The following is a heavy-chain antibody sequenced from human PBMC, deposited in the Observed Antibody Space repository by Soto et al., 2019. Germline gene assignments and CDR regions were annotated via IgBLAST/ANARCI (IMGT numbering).Heavy chain of an antibody. V-gene: IGHV3-23*01. D-gene: IGHD3-10*01. Sequence: EVQLLESGGGLVQPGGSLRLSCAASGFTFNSYAMNWVRQAPGKGLEWVSVIGGSGDSTYYADSVKGRFTISRDNSKKTLFLQIKSLRGEDTAVYFCARDPYGSGSYASDAFDIWGQGTMVTVSS. CDR3: ARDPYGSGSYASDAFDI. CDR1: GFTFNSYA. CDR2: IGGSGDST. J-gene: IGHJ3*02.